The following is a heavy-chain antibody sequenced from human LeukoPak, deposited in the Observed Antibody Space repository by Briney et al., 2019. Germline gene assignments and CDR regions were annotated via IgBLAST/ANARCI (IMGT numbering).Heavy chain of an antibody. CDR2: ISSSSSYI. CDR1: GFTFGSYS. Sequence: GSLRLSCAASGFTFGSYSMNWVRQAPGKGLEWVSSISSSSSYIYYADSVKGRFTISRDNAKNSLYLQMNSLRAEDTAVYYCAGVDFWSGYPYDAFDIWGQGTMVTVSS. CDR3: AGVDFWSGYPYDAFDI. V-gene: IGHV3-21*01. D-gene: IGHD3-3*01. J-gene: IGHJ3*02.